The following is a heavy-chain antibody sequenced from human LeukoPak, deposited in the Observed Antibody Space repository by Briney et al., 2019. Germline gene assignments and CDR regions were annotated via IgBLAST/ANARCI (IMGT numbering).Heavy chain of an antibody. D-gene: IGHD1-26*01. CDR2: IRFDGSNK. J-gene: IGHJ4*02. Sequence: GGSLRLSYAASGFIFSNYGMHWVRQAPGKGLEWVAFIRFDGSNKYYAVSVKGRFTISRDNSRNTLYLQMNSLRAEDTAVYYCARQGAISTNYFDYWGQGTLVTVSS. CDR3: ARQGAISTNYFDY. CDR1: GFIFSNYG. V-gene: IGHV3-30*02.